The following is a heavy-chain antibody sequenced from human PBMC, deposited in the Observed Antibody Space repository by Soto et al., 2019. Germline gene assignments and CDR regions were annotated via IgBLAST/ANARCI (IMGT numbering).Heavy chain of an antibody. CDR2: IYYSGSA. Sequence: QVQLQESGPGLVKPSQTLSLTCTVSGGSISSGSYYWSWIRQHPGKGLEWIGYIYYSGSAYYNPSLMSRATLSVDTSKNQFSLRLSSVTAADTAVYYCARGGTPPPSAFDLWGQGTLVTVSS. V-gene: IGHV4-31*03. CDR3: ARGGTPPPSAFDL. J-gene: IGHJ5*02. CDR1: GGSISSGSYY. D-gene: IGHD2-15*01.